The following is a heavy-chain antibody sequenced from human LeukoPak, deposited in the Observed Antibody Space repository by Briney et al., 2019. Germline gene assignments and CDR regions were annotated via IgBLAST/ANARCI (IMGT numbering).Heavy chain of an antibody. CDR2: IYYSGST. CDR3: ARGPLRRSSSFGRAFDI. D-gene: IGHD6-6*01. J-gene: IGHJ3*02. Sequence: SETLSLTCTVSGGSISSYYWSWIRQPPGKGLEWIGYIYYSGSTNYNPSLKSRVTISVDTSKNQFSLKLSSVTAADTAVYYCARGPLRRSSSFGRAFDIWGQGTMVTVSS. CDR1: GGSISSYY. V-gene: IGHV4-59*12.